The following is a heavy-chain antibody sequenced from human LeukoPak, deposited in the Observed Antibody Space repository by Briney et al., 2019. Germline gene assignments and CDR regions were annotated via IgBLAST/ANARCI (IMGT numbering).Heavy chain of an antibody. Sequence: GGSLRLSCAASGFTFSGSTMHWVRQASGKGLEWVGRIRSRARSSATAYAASVKGRFTISRDDSKNTAYLQMNSLKTEDTAVYYCTSGITSWGQGTLVTVSS. D-gene: IGHD3-3*01. J-gene: IGHJ5*02. CDR1: GFTFSGST. V-gene: IGHV3-73*01. CDR3: TSGITS. CDR2: IRSRARSSAT.